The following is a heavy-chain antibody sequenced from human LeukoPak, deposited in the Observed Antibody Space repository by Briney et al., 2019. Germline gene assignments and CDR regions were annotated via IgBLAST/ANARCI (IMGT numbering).Heavy chain of an antibody. D-gene: IGHD3-22*01. CDR2: INTNTGNP. CDR3: ARGYYDSSGYYYIDPYFDY. V-gene: IGHV7-4-1*02. J-gene: IGHJ4*02. CDR1: GYTFTNYA. Sequence: ASVKVSCKASGYTFTNYAMNWVRQAPGQGLEWMGWINTNTGNPTYAQGFTGRFVFSLDTSVSTAYLQISSLKAEDTAVYYCARGYYDSSGYYYIDPYFDYWGQGTLVTVSS.